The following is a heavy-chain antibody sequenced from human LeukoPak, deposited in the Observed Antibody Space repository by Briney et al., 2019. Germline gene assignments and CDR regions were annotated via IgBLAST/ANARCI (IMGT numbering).Heavy chain of an antibody. D-gene: IGHD4-23*01. Sequence: PGGSLRLSCAASGFTFSSYSMNWVRQAPGKGLEWVSSISSSSSYICYADSVKGRFTISRDNAKNSLYLQMNSLRAEDTAVYYCARDLRYGGNSDAFDIWGQGTMVTVSS. CDR1: GFTFSSYS. J-gene: IGHJ3*02. CDR3: ARDLRYGGNSDAFDI. V-gene: IGHV3-21*01. CDR2: ISSSSSYI.